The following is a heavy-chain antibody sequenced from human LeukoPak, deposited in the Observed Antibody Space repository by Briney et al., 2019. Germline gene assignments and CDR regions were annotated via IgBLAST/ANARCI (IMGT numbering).Heavy chain of an antibody. D-gene: IGHD2-2*01. J-gene: IGHJ4*02. CDR1: GGSFSGYY. CDR2: INHSGST. V-gene: IGHV4-34*01. Sequence: SETLSLTCAVYGGSFSGYYWSWIRQPPGKGLEWIGEINHSGSTNYNPFLKSRVTISVDTSKNQFSLKLSSVTAADTAVYYCARLKNCSSTSCRSYFDYWGQGTLVTVSS. CDR3: ARLKNCSSTSCRSYFDY.